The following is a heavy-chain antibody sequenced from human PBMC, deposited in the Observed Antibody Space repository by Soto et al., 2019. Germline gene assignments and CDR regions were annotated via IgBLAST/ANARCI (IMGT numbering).Heavy chain of an antibody. Sequence: GGSLRLSCAASGFTFSSYAMSWVRQAPGKGLEWVSAISGSGGSTYYADSVKGRFTISRDNSKNTLYLQMNSLRAEDTAVYYCAKDKGGRQLVSWFDPWGQGTLVTVSS. V-gene: IGHV3-23*01. CDR1: GFTFSSYA. CDR3: AKDKGGRQLVSWFDP. CDR2: ISGSGGST. D-gene: IGHD6-13*01. J-gene: IGHJ5*02.